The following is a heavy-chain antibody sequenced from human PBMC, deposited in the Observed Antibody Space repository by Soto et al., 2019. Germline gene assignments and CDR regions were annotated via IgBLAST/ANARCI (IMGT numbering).Heavy chain of an antibody. CDR3: ARTGGPIWSGSYIDS. Sequence: PSETLSLTCTVFGGSIRSYYWSWVRRPPGKGLEWIGYVYNSGSTTYSPSFKSRVTMSLDTSKNQFSLKLSSVTAVDTAVYYCARTGGPIWSGSYIDSWGQGNLVTVSS. J-gene: IGHJ4*02. CDR1: GGSIRSYY. CDR2: VYNSGST. D-gene: IGHD3-3*01. V-gene: IGHV4-59*12.